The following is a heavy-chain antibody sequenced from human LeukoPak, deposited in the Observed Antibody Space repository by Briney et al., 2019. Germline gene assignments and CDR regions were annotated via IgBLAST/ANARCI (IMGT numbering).Heavy chain of an antibody. CDR3: ARDDCSGESCYRSWLDP. J-gene: IGHJ5*02. D-gene: IGHD2-15*01. V-gene: IGHV3-11*04. CDR2: ISRSGSTR. Sequence: GGSLRLSCAASGFTFSDYYMSWIRQAPGKGLEWVSHISRSGSTRYYGDSLKGRFTISRDNSKNTLYLQMNSLRAEDTAVYYCARDDCSGESCYRSWLDPWGQGTLVTVSS. CDR1: GFTFSDYY.